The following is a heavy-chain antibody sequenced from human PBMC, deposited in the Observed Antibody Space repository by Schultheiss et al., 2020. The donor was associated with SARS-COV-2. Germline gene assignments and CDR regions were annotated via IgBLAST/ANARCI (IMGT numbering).Heavy chain of an antibody. CDR1: GYSISSGHY. D-gene: IGHD3-3*01. CDR2: IYYSGST. V-gene: IGHV4-38-2*02. CDR3: AREYYDFWSGYSPYYFDY. J-gene: IGHJ4*02. Sequence: SETLSLTCAVSGYSISSGHYWGWIRQPPGKGLEWIGSIYYSGSTYYNPSLKSRVTISVDTSKNQFSLKLSSVTAADTAVYYCAREYYDFWSGYSPYYFDYWGQGTLVTVSS.